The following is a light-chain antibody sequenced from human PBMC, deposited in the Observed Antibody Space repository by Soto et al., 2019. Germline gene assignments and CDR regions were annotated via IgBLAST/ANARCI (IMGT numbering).Light chain of an antibody. CDR1: QSVSIN. Sequence: EIVMTQSPATLSVSPGERATLSCRASQSVSINLAWYQQKPGQAPRLLIYGASTRATGIPARFSGSGSGTAFTLTISGLQSEDFAVYYCHQYNNWPRTFGGGTKVEIK. J-gene: IGKJ4*01. CDR3: HQYNNWPRT. V-gene: IGKV3-15*01. CDR2: GAS.